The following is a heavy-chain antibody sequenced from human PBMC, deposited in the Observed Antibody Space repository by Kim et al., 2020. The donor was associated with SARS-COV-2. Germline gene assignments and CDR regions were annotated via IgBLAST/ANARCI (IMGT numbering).Heavy chain of an antibody. CDR2: T. V-gene: IGHV3-53*01. CDR3: AREGSYSSGDY. Sequence: TYYADSVKGRFTISRDNSKNTLYLQMNSLRAEDTAVYYCAREGSYSSGDYWGQGTLVTVSS. J-gene: IGHJ4*02. D-gene: IGHD6-19*01.